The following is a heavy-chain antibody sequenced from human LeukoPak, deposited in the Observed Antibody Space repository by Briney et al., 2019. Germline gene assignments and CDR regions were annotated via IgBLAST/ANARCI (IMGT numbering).Heavy chain of an antibody. CDR2: IYYSGST. V-gene: IGHV4-39*01. CDR3: ARHTGGRPQYYGSGRFYRLEYFDY. Sequence: SETLSLTCTVSGGSISTSSYYWGWIRQPPGKGLECIGNIYYSGSTYYNPSLKSRVTISVDTSKNQFSLKLSSVTAADTAVYYCARHTGGRPQYYGSGRFYRLEYFDYWGQGTLVTVSS. D-gene: IGHD3-10*01. J-gene: IGHJ4*02. CDR1: GGSISTSSYY.